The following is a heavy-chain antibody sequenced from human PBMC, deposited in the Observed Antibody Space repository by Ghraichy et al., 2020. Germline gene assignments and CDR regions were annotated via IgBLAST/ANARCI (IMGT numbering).Heavy chain of an antibody. CDR2: IYSGGST. CDR3: ARDGRSGYYLYYYYGMDV. Sequence: GESLNISCAASGFTVSSNYMSWVRQAPGKGLEWVSVIYSGGSTYYADSVKGRFTISRDNSKNTLYLQMNSLRAEDTAVYYCARDGRSGYYLYYYYGMDVWGQGTTVTVSS. J-gene: IGHJ6*02. CDR1: GFTVSSNY. D-gene: IGHD3-3*01. V-gene: IGHV3-53*01.